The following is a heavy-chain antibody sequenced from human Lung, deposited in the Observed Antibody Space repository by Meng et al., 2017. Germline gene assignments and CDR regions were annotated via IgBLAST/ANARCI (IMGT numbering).Heavy chain of an antibody. J-gene: IGHJ4*02. CDR1: GDSITRTQW. CDR3: ARETLRELGLFHY. V-gene: IGHV4-4*02. CDR2: ISHSGST. D-gene: IGHD1-7*01. Sequence: QLQESGPSLVQPSGPLSLACAVSGDSITRTQWWSWLRQTPGKGLEWIGEISHSGSTVYRPSLQGRVSISLDKSNNEFSLKLTSVTAADTAVYYCARETLRELGLFHYWGQGILVTVSS.